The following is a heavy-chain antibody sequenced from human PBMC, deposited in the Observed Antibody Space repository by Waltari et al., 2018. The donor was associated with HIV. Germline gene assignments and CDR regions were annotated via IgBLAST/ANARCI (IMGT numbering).Heavy chain of an antibody. CDR2: IRTQADRFAR. Sequence: EVQLVESGGDLVQAGGSLQVSCAASGFSLSGSDLHLVRQASGKGLEWVGRIRTQADRFARAYVASVKGRFSMSRCDSESKSYLQMSSLKIEDTAVYYCHRRGKLFRGVVDLDVWGQGTTVIVSS. J-gene: IGHJ6*02. V-gene: IGHV3-73*01. CDR1: GFSLSGSD. D-gene: IGHD3-10*01. CDR3: HRRGKLFRGVVDLDV.